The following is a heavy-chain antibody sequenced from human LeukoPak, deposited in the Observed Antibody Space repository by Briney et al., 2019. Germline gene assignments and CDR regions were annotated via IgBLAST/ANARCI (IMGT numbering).Heavy chain of an antibody. CDR3: ARDAPSYCSSTSCYNDY. D-gene: IGHD2-2*02. CDR2: ISSTSSTI. J-gene: IGHJ4*02. Sequence: GGSLRLSCAASGFTFSSYSMNWVRQAPGKGLEGVSYISSTSSTIYYADSVKGRFTITRDNAKNSLYLQMNSLRAEDTAVYYCARDAPSYCSSTSCYNDYWGQGTLVTVSS. V-gene: IGHV3-48*01. CDR1: GFTFSSYS.